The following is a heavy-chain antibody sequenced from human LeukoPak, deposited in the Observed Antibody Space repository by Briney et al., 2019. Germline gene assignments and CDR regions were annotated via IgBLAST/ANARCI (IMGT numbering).Heavy chain of an antibody. CDR3: AKDISEYYDILTGYYGLDY. J-gene: IGHJ4*02. CDR1: GFTFSSYS. D-gene: IGHD3-9*01. CDR2: ISSSSSYI. V-gene: IGHV3-21*01. Sequence: GGSLRLSCAASGFTFSSYSMNWVRQAPGKGLEWVSSISSSSSYIYYADSVKGRFTISRDNAKNSLYLQMNGLRAEDTAVYYCAKDISEYYDILTGYYGLDYWGQGTLVTVSS.